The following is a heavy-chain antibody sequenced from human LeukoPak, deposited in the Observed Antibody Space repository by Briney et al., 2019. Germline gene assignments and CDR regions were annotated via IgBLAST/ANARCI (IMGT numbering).Heavy chain of an antibody. CDR3: ARADGSYEIDY. Sequence: PSEPLSLTCTVSGGSMSSYHWSWLRHPRGEALEWIGYIYYSGSTNYNPSLKSRVTISVDTSKNQFSLKLSSVTAADTAVYYCARADGSYEIDYWGQGTLVTVSS. D-gene: IGHD1-26*01. V-gene: IGHV4-59*01. CDR2: IYYSGST. J-gene: IGHJ4*02. CDR1: GGSMSSYH.